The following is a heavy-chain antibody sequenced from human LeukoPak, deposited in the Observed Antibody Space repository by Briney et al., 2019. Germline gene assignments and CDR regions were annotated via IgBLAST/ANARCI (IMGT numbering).Heavy chain of an antibody. J-gene: IGHJ1*01. CDR3: ARGDSVPLGGGNLLRVLYFND. D-gene: IGHD4-23*01. V-gene: IGHV1-69*13. CDR1: GGTFSSYA. Sequence: SVKVSCKASGGTFSSYAISWVRQAPGQGLEWMGGIIPIFGTANYAQKFQGRLTITADESTTTAYLELSSLRSEDTAVYYCARGDSVPLGGGNLLRVLYFNDWGQGTLVAVSS. CDR2: IIPIFGTA.